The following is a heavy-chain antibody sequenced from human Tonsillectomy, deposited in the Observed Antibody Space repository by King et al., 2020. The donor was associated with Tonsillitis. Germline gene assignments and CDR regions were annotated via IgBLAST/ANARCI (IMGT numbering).Heavy chain of an antibody. Sequence: HVQLVESGGGVVQPGGSLRLSCAASGFTFSSYGMHWVRQAPGKGLEWVAFIRYDGSNKYYADSVKGRFTISRDNSKNTLYLQMNSLRAEDTAVYYCAKDYLPQWLGTYCYYYGMDVWGQGTTVTVSS. CDR3: AKDYLPQWLGTYCYYYGMDV. V-gene: IGHV3-30*02. D-gene: IGHD6-19*01. J-gene: IGHJ6*02. CDR1: GFTFSSYG. CDR2: IRYDGSNK.